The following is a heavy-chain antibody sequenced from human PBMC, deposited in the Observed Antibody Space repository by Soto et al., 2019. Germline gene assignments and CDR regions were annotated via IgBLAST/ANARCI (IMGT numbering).Heavy chain of an antibody. V-gene: IGHV3-30-3*01. CDR3: ARDRRSSWYYFDY. CDR2: ISYDGSNK. Sequence: QLGGSLRLSCSASGFTFSSYAMHWVRQAPGKGLEWVAVISYDGSNKYYADSVKGRFTISRDNSKNTLYLQMNSLRAEDTAVYYCARDRRSSWYYFDYWGQGTLVTVSS. CDR1: GFTFSSYA. J-gene: IGHJ4*02. D-gene: IGHD6-13*01.